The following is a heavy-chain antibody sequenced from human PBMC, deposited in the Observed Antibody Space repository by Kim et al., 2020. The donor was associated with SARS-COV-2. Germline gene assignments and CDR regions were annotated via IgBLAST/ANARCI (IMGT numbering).Heavy chain of an antibody. J-gene: IGHJ4*02. V-gene: IGHV3-30*04. Sequence: GGSLRLSCAASGFTFNSYAMYWVRQAPGKGLEWVAVISYDGSNKYYPDSVKGRFTISRDNSKNTLYLQMNSLRPEDTALYYCARGYENYIDHWGQGTPVTVSS. CDR3: ARGYENYIDH. CDR1: GFTFNSYA. D-gene: IGHD5-12*01. CDR2: ISYDGSNK.